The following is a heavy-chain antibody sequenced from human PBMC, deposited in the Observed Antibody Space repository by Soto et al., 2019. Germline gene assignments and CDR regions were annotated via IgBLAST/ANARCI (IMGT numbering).Heavy chain of an antibody. Sequence: QVQLVQSGAEVKKPGSSVKVSCKASGGTFSSYTISWVRQAPGQGLEWMGRIIPILGIANYAQKFQGRVTITADKSTSTAYMELSSLRSEDTAVYYCARAGCSGGSCYSVLYDYWVQGTLVTVSS. V-gene: IGHV1-69*02. CDR2: IIPILGIA. CDR1: GGTFSSYT. CDR3: ARAGCSGGSCYSVLYDY. D-gene: IGHD2-15*01. J-gene: IGHJ4*02.